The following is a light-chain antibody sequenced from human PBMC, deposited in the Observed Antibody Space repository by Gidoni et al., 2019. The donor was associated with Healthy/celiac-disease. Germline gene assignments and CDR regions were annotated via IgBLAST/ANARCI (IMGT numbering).Light chain of an antibody. CDR3: QQRSNWPPGGT. CDR2: DAS. J-gene: IGKJ3*01. CDR1: QSFSSY. Sequence: EIVLPQSPATLSLSPGGRATLSSKASQSFSSYLTWYQQKPGQAPRLLIYDASNRAAGTPARFSGSGSGTDVTLTISSLEPEDFAVYYCQQRSNWPPGGTFGPGTKVDIK. V-gene: IGKV3-11*01.